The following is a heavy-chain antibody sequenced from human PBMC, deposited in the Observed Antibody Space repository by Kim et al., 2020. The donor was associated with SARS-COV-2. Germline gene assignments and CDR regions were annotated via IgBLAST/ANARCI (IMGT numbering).Heavy chain of an antibody. D-gene: IGHD6-13*01. V-gene: IGHV3-30*18. Sequence: GGSLRLSCAASGFTFSSYGMHWVRQAPGKGLEWVAVISYDGSNKYYADSVKGRFTISRDNSKNTLYLQMNSLRAEDTAVYYCAKDQQLSYWGQGTLVTVSS. CDR3: AKDQQLSY. CDR1: GFTFSSYG. CDR2: ISYDGSNK. J-gene: IGHJ4*02.